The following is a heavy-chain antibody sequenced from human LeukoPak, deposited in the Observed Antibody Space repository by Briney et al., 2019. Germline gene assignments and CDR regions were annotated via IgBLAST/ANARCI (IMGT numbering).Heavy chain of an antibody. D-gene: IGHD3-9*01. CDR3: ARDRMPRYFDWLGGFDY. CDR1: GGSISSYY. Sequence: SSETLSLTCTVSGGSISSYYWSWIRQPAGKGLEWIGRIYTSGSTNYNPSLKSRVTMSVDTSKNQFSLKLSSVTAADTAVYYCARDRMPRYFDWLGGFDYWGQGTLVTVSS. V-gene: IGHV4-4*07. J-gene: IGHJ4*02. CDR2: IYTSGST.